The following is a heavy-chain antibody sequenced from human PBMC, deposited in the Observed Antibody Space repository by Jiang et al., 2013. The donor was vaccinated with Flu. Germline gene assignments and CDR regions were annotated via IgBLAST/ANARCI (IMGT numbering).Heavy chain of an antibody. V-gene: IGHV4-39*01. CDR1: GGSISSSSYY. Sequence: GPGLVKPSETLSLTCTVSGGSISSSSYYWGWIRQPPGKGLEWIGSIYYSGSTYYNPSLKSRVTISVDTSKNQFSLKLSSVTAADTAVYYCARHGIAAAPKALFDYWGQGTLVTVSS. CDR2: IYYSGST. J-gene: IGHJ4*02. CDR3: ARHGIAAAPKALFDY. D-gene: IGHD6-13*01.